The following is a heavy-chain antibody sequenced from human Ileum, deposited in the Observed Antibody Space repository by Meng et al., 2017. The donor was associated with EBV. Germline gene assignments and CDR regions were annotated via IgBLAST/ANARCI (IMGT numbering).Heavy chain of an antibody. CDR3: ARDPTGGEDHQRV. J-gene: IGHJ4*02. Sequence: QVAVHGAVPRSWPRSPPWSVSGGSILRSKLERWGRQPQGKGLEWMGKIYHSGKTIYNPSLKSRVTMSVDNSKSQFSLKPNSMTAADTAVYYCARDPTGGEDHQRVWGQGTLVTVSS. V-gene: IGHV4-4*02. CDR2: IYHSGKT. D-gene: IGHD1-14*01. CDR1: GGSILRSKL.